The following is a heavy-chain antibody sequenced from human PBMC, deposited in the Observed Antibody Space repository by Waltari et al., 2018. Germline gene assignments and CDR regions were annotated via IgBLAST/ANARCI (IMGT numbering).Heavy chain of an antibody. V-gene: IGHV3-74*01. CDR2: INSDGSST. CDR1: GFTFSSYW. D-gene: IGHD2-15*01. CDR3: ARDRCSGGSCFFPDAFDI. Sequence: EVQLVESGGGLVQPGGSLRLSCAASGFTFSSYWMHWVRQAPGTGLVRVSRINSDGSSTSYADSVKGRFTISRDNAKNTLYLQMNSLRAEDTAVYYCARDRCSGGSCFFPDAFDIWGQGTMVTVSS. J-gene: IGHJ3*02.